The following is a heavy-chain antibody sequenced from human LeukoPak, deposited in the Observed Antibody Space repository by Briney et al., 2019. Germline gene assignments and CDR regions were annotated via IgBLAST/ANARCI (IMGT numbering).Heavy chain of an antibody. Sequence: GASVKVSCKASGGTFSSYAISWVRQAPGQGLEWMGGIIPIFGTANYAQKFQGRVTITADESTSTAYMELSSLRSEDTAVYYCARAHGYYDSSGRYFDYWGQGTLVTVSS. CDR1: GGTFSSYA. D-gene: IGHD3-22*01. J-gene: IGHJ4*02. V-gene: IGHV1-69*13. CDR3: ARAHGYYDSSGRYFDY. CDR2: IIPIFGTA.